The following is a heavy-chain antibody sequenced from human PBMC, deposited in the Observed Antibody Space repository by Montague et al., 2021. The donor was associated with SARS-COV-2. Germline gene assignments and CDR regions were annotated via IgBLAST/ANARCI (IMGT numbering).Heavy chain of an antibody. D-gene: IGHD2-15*01. Sequence: TLSLTCTVSRGSISSGGNCWSWIRQHPVNVLEWIGYSYYSGSTYYNPSLKSRVSISVGTSKNQFSLKLSSVTAADTAVYYCARGRRYSSAWYGAFDPWGQGMKVTVSS. CDR1: RGSISSGGNC. J-gene: IGHJ5*02. CDR2: SYYSGST. CDR3: ARGRRYSSAWYGAFDP. V-gene: IGHV4-31*03.